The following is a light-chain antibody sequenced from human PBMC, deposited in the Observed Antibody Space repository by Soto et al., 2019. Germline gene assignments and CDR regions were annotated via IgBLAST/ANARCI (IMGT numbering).Light chain of an antibody. V-gene: IGKV3-20*01. CDR3: QQYGSSRRT. CDR1: QSVSSSY. J-gene: IGKJ1*01. Sequence: EIVLTQSPGTLSLSPGERATLSCRASQSVSSSYLAWYQQKPGQAPRLLIYSASSRATGIPDRFSGRGSGTDFTLTISSLEPEDFAVYYCQQYGSSRRTFGQGTKVEIK. CDR2: SAS.